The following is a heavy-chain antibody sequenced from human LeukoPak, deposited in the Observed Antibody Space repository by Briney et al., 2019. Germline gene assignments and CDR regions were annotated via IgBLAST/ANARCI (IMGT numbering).Heavy chain of an antibody. J-gene: IGHJ5*02. V-gene: IGHV5-51*01. CDR3: ARSIQLWPTVWFDP. Sequence: GESLKISCKGSGYSFTSYWIGGVRQMPEKGVGCMGIIYPGDSDTRYSPSFQGQVAISADKSISTPYLQWSSLKASDTAMYYCARSIQLWPTVWFDPWGQGTLVTVSS. CDR2: IYPGDSDT. CDR1: GYSFTSYW. D-gene: IGHD5-18*01.